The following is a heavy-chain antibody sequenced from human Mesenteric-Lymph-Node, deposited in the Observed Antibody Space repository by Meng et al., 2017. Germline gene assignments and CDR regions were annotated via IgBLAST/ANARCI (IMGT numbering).Heavy chain of an antibody. CDR3: ARPLRVSYFDAFDL. CDR2: IYPGDSDT. CDR1: EYIFASYW. D-gene: IGHD1-26*01. Sequence: GGSLRLSCKASEYIFASYWIAWVRHMPGKGLEWMGIIYPGDSDTRYSPSFEGQVTIFVDKSVNTAYLEWSSLKASDTAMYYCARPLRVSYFDAFDLWGQGTMVTVSS. V-gene: IGHV5-51*01. J-gene: IGHJ3*01.